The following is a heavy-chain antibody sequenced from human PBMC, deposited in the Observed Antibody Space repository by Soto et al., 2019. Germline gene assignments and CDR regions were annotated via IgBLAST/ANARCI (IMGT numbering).Heavy chain of an antibody. CDR1: GGTFTSYA. V-gene: IGHV1-69*13. CDR2: IIPIFGTA. Sequence: SVKVSCKASGGTFTSYAISWVRQAPGQGLEWMGGIIPIFGTANYAQKFQGRVTITADESTSTAYMELSSLRSEDTAVYYFASKTSGSYSAFDYWGQGTPVTVSS. J-gene: IGHJ4*01. D-gene: IGHD3-10*01. CDR3: ASKTSGSYSAFDY.